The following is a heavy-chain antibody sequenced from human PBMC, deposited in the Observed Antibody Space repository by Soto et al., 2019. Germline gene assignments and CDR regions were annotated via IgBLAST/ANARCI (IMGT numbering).Heavy chain of an antibody. V-gene: IGHV4-59*01. CDR1: GGSISSYY. J-gene: IGHJ3*02. CDR2: IYYSGST. Sequence: SETLSLTCTVSGGSISSYYWSWIRQPPGKGLEWIGYIYYSGSTNYNPSLKSRVTISVDTSKNQFSLKLSSVTAADTAVYYCARGVLLEGRDAFDIWGQGTMVTVSS. CDR3: ARGVLLEGRDAFDI. D-gene: IGHD3-10*01.